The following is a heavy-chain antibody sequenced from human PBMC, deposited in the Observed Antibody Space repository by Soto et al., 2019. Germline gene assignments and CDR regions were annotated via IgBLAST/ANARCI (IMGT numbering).Heavy chain of an antibody. D-gene: IGHD3-22*01. Sequence: QVHLQESGPGLVQSSGTLSLTCGVSGAPISTGNWWTWVRQPPGKGLEWIGEIYHGGNTNYRPSLKSRVTISVDKAKNQFSLRLCSVTAADTAVYYCARHSSYYYDSSAYYDSWGQGALVTVSS. V-gene: IGHV4-4*02. CDR1: GAPISTGNW. CDR2: IYHGGNT. J-gene: IGHJ5*01. CDR3: ARHSSYYYDSSAYYDS.